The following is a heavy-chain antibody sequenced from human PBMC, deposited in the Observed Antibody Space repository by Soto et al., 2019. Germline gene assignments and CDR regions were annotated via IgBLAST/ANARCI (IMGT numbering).Heavy chain of an antibody. CDR1: GGSISSYY. CDR2: IYYSGST. J-gene: IGHJ4*02. CDR3: AGQTTRYCSGGSCYPKIFDY. D-gene: IGHD2-15*01. Sequence: PSETLSLTCTVSGGSISSYYWSWIRQPPGKGLEWIGYIYYSGSTNYNPSLKSRVTISVDTSKNQFSLKLSSVTAADTAVYYCAGQTTRYCSGGSCYPKIFDYWGQGTLVTVSS. V-gene: IGHV4-59*01.